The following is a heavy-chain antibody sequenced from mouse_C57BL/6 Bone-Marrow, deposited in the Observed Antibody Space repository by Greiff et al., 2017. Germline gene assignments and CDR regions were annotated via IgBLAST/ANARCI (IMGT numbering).Heavy chain of an antibody. CDR1: GFTFSSYG. V-gene: IGHV5-6*01. Sequence: EVQGVESGGDLVKPGGSLKLSCAASGFTFSSYGMSWVRQTPDKRLEWVATLSSGGSYTYYPDSVKGRFTISRDNAKNTLYLQMSSLKSEDTAMYYCARHQTGFAYWGQGTLVTVSA. J-gene: IGHJ3*01. CDR3: ARHQTGFAY. CDR2: LSSGGSYT. D-gene: IGHD4-1*01.